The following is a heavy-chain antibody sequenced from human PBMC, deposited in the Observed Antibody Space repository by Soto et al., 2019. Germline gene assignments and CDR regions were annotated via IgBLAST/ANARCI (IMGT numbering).Heavy chain of an antibody. Sequence: VQLVQSGAEVRKPGSSVTVSCKASGGTFSNYAISWVRQAPRQGLEWMGGIIPIVGTGSYAQKFQGRVTITADEPTTTAYMELSSLRFEDTAVYYCARVVILVPTASTHYYYHMDVWGPGTTVTVSS. V-gene: IGHV1-69*01. CDR2: IIPIVGTG. CDR1: GGTFSNYA. CDR3: ARVVILVPTASTHYYYHMDV. J-gene: IGHJ6*02. D-gene: IGHD2-2*01.